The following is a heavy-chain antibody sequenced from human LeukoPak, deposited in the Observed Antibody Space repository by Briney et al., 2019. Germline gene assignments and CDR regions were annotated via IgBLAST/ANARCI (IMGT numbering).Heavy chain of an antibody. CDR1: GYTLTELS. CDR2: FDPADNET. CDR3: ATGYSDTIAYYYLWDVFDI. V-gene: IGHV1-24*01. D-gene: IGHD3-22*01. Sequence: GASVKVSCQVSGYTLTELSMHWVRQAPGKGLEWMGGFDPADNETMYAQKFQGRVTMTEDTSTDTAYMELSSLRSEDTAVYYCATGYSDTIAYYYLWDVFDIWGQGTMVTISS. J-gene: IGHJ3*02.